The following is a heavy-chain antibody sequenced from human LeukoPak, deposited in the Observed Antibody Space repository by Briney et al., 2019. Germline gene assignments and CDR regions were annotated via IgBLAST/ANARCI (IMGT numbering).Heavy chain of an antibody. D-gene: IGHD4-23*01. CDR3: ARAVGRDTIFDY. CDR2: INPNSGGT. J-gene: IGHJ4*02. CDR1: GYTFTGYY. Sequence: GASVKVSCKTSGYTFTGYYIHWVRQAPGQGLEWMGWINPNSGGTNYAQKFQGRVTVTRDTSISTAYMELSRLRSDDTAVYYCARAVGRDTIFDYWGQGTLVTVSS. V-gene: IGHV1-2*02.